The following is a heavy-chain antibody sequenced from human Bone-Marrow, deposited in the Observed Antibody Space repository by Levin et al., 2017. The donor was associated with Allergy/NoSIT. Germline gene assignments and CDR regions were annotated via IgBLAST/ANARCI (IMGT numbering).Heavy chain of an antibody. J-gene: IGHJ3*02. V-gene: IGHV1-46*01. CDR1: GYNFSTSY. CDR2: INPTGGNA. CDR3: ATGPIYYDRTTDAFDM. Sequence: GASVKVSCKTSGYNFSTSYIHWVRQAPGQGLEWMAIINPTGGNANYARNFQGRVTMTRDTSTTTVYLEFNSLRSEDTALYYCATGPIYYDRTTDAFDMWGQGTLVIVSS. D-gene: IGHD3-16*01.